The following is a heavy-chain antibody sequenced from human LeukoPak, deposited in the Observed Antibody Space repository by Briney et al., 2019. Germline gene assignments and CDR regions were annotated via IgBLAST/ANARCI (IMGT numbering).Heavy chain of an antibody. CDR2: IYPGDSDT. Sequence: GESLKISCKGSGYSFTSYWIGWVRQMPGKGLEWMGIIYPGDSDTRYSPSFQGQVTISADKSFSTAYLQWSSLKASDTAMYYCARIQVRGVNFDAFDIWGQGTMVTVSS. D-gene: IGHD3-10*01. CDR1: GYSFTSYW. J-gene: IGHJ3*02. CDR3: ARIQVRGVNFDAFDI. V-gene: IGHV5-51*01.